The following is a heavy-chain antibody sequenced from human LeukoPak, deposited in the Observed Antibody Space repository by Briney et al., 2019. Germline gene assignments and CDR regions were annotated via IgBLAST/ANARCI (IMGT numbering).Heavy chain of an antibody. CDR1: GFTFSSYA. J-gene: IGHJ3*02. CDR3: ARDLYCTSTRCTDAFDI. Sequence: GGSLRLSCAASGFTFSSYAMHWVRQAPGKGLEGGEVISYDGSNKYYADSVKGRFTISRDNSKNTLYLQMNSLRAEDTAVYYCARDLYCTSTRCTDAFDIWGQGTMVTVSS. CDR2: ISYDGSNK. V-gene: IGHV3-30*01. D-gene: IGHD2-2*01.